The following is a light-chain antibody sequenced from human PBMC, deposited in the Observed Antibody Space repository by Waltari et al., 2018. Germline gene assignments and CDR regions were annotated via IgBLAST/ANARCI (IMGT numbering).Light chain of an antibody. J-gene: IGLJ1*01. V-gene: IGLV2-14*01. CDR2: EVS. CDR1: DSDVGAYDF. CDR3: SSYTTSSAPGV. Sequence: QSALTQPASVSGPPGQSITISCSGTDSDVGAYDFVSWYQQHPGKAPPPIIYEVSNRPSGISKRFSASKSGNTASLTISGLQAEDEADYYCSSYTTSSAPGVFGTGTRVTVL.